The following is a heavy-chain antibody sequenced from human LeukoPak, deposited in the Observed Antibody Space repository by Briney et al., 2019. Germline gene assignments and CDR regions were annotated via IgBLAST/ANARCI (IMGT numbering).Heavy chain of an antibody. CDR1: GFTFNSYE. CDR2: ISGSGSTI. Sequence: QPGGSLRLSCAASGFTFNSYEMNWVRQAPGKGLEWISYISGSGSTIYYADSVKGRFTISRDNAKISLYLQMDRLRAEDTAVYYCAREWGPAAMAHTLNWGQGTLVTVSS. D-gene: IGHD2-2*01. J-gene: IGHJ4*02. V-gene: IGHV3-48*03. CDR3: AREWGPAAMAHTLN.